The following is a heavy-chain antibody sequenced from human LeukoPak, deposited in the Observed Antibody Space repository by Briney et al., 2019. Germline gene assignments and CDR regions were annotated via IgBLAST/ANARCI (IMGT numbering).Heavy chain of an antibody. D-gene: IGHD3-16*01. J-gene: IGHJ4*02. Sequence: GGSLRLSCAASGLTISDSWIHWVRQAPGKGLMWVSRLASDESNKIYADSVKGRFTISRDNAKNTLYLQMNSLRVEDTGIYYCARDAGWGRLDSWGQGALVTASS. CDR1: GLTISDSW. V-gene: IGHV3-74*01. CDR2: LASDESNK. CDR3: ARDAGWGRLDS.